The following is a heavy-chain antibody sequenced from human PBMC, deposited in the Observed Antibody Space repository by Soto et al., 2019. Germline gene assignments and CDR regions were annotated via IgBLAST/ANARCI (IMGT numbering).Heavy chain of an antibody. CDR2: ISGSGDDT. Sequence: GGSLRLSCAASGFIFSIYAMSWVRQAPGKGLEWVSVISGSGDDTYYADSVKGRFTISRDNSKNTLYLQMSSLRAEDTAVYYCAKGGRMAVADMRFDIWGQGTVVTVSS. V-gene: IGHV3-23*01. J-gene: IGHJ3*02. D-gene: IGHD6-19*01. CDR3: AKGGRMAVADMRFDI. CDR1: GFIFSIYA.